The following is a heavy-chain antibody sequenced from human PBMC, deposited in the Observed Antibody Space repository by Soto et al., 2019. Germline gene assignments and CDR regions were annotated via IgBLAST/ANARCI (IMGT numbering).Heavy chain of an antibody. D-gene: IGHD2-2*01. CDR3: ARHVVLVVPAATGWAHGHYYYYMDV. Sequence: PGESLKISCKGSGYSFTSYWIGWVRQMPGKGLEWMGIIYPGDSDTRYSPSFQGKVTISADKSISTAYLQWSSLKASDTAMYYCARHVVLVVPAATGWAHGHYYYYMDVWGKGTTVTVSS. CDR2: IYPGDSDT. V-gene: IGHV5-51*01. CDR1: GYSFTSYW. J-gene: IGHJ6*03.